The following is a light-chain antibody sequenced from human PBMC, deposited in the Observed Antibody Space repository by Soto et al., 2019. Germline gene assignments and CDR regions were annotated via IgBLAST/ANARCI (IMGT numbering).Light chain of an antibody. CDR2: AAS. Sequence: DIQMTQSPSSLSASVGDRVTITCRASESISRHLNWYQQKPGKAPNLLIYAASTLQNGVPSRFSCSGSSPDFTLTLSSLHPEDCATYYCQPSYSTLSISFGQGTRLEIK. J-gene: IGKJ5*01. CDR3: QPSYSTLSIS. CDR1: ESISRH. V-gene: IGKV1-39*01.